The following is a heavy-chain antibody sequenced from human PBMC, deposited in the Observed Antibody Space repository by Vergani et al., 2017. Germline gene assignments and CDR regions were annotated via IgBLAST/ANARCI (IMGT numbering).Heavy chain of an antibody. CDR3: VKDAGSYENFFDS. J-gene: IGHJ4*02. Sequence: EVQLLESGGSLKQPGGSVRLSCAASGFTFSTYAMHWVRQAPGKWLEWVSAITGGGGSTYYADSFKGRFIISRDNSRDTLYLQMNSLRPEDTATYYCVKDAGSYENFFDSWGQGTLVTVSS. CDR1: GFTFSTYA. V-gene: IGHV3-23*01. CDR2: ITGGGGST. D-gene: IGHD1-26*01.